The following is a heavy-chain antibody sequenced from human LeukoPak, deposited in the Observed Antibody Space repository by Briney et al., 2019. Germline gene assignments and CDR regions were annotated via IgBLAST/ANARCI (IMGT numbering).Heavy chain of an antibody. Sequence: SETLSLTCAVYGGSFSGYYWSWIRQPPGKGLEWIGEINHSGSTNYNPSLKSRVTISVDTSKNQLSLKLSSVTAADTAVYYCARGDCSSTSCSRERTFDYWGQGTLVTVSS. J-gene: IGHJ4*02. CDR3: ARGDCSSTSCSRERTFDY. CDR1: GGSFSGYY. D-gene: IGHD2-2*01. CDR2: INHSGST. V-gene: IGHV4-34*01.